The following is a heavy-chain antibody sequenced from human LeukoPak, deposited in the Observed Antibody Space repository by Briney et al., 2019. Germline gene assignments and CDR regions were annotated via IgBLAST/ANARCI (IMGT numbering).Heavy chain of an antibody. D-gene: IGHD3-22*01. J-gene: IGHJ4*02. CDR3: ARGDPMIGYVQ. CDR2: VIPNSGGT. V-gene: IGHV1-2*02. Sequence: ASVTVSCTSSGYTLTYNYMHWVRQAPGQGLEWMGWVIPNSGGTKYAQKFQGRVTMTRDTSITTAYVELSSLTSDDTAVYYCARGDPMIGYVQWGQGTLVTVSS. CDR1: GYTLTYNY.